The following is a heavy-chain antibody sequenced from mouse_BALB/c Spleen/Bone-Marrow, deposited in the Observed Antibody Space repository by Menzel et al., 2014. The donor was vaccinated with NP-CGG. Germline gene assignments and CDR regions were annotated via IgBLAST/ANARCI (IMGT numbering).Heavy chain of an antibody. Sequence: EVQLQQSGGGLVQPGGSLRLSCATSGFTFTDYYMSWVRQPPGKALEWLGFIRNKAKGYTTEYSASVKGRVTISRDNSQSILYLQMNTLRAEDSATYYCARDNNPITTAYWYFDVWSAGTTVTVSS. J-gene: IGHJ1*01. CDR3: ARDNNPITTAYWYFDV. D-gene: IGHD1-2*01. CDR1: GFTFTDYY. V-gene: IGHV7-3*02. CDR2: IRNKAKGYTT.